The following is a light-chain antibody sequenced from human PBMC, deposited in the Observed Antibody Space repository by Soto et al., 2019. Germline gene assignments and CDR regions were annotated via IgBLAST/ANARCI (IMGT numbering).Light chain of an antibody. CDR1: SSEVGAYNY. CDR2: GVS. CDR3: RTKPNAASIL. Sequence: QSVLTQPASVSGSPGQTITISCTGTSSEVGAYNYVSWYQQHLGKAPKLMIYGVSNRPSGVSDRFSGSKSGNTASLTISGPQAADEADSYCRTKPNAASILFGTGIKVTGL. J-gene: IGLJ1*01. V-gene: IGLV2-14*01.